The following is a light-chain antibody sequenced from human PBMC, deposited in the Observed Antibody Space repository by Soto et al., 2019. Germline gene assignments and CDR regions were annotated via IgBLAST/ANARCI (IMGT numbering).Light chain of an antibody. CDR1: QSVSSSY. CDR2: GAS. J-gene: IGKJ2*01. CDR3: QQYGCSPYT. V-gene: IGKV3-20*01. Sequence: EIVLTQSPGTLSLSPGERATLSCRASQSVSSSYLAWYQQKPGQAPRLLIYGASSRATGIPDRFSGSGSGTDFTLTISRLEPEDVAVYYCQQYGCSPYTFGQGTKLEIK.